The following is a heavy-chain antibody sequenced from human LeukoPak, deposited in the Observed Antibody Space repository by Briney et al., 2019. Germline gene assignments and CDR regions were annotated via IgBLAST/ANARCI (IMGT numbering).Heavy chain of an antibody. CDR2: INPSGGTT. V-gene: IGHV1-46*01. J-gene: IGHJ4*02. CDR1: GYTFITYY. D-gene: IGHD4-17*01. Sequence: ASVKVSRKASGYTFITYYMHWVRQAPGQGLEWMGVINPSGGTTSYAQKFQARVTMTRDTSTSTVYMELSSLRSEDTAVYYCARGTGLGGDYVSNWGQGTLVTVSS. CDR3: ARGTGLGGDYVSN.